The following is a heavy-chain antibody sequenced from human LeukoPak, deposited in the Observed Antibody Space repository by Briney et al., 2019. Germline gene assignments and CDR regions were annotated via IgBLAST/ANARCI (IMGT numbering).Heavy chain of an antibody. CDR1: GYTFTTYA. J-gene: IGHJ4*02. D-gene: IGHD3-22*01. CDR3: ARDHPDSSGYYYAGY. V-gene: IGHV1-69*05. CDR2: IIPIFGTA. Sequence: GASVKVSCKASGYTFTTYAISWVRQAPGQGLEWMGRIIPIFGTANYAQKFQGRVTITTDESTSTAYMELSSLRSEDTAVYYCARDHPDSSGYYYAGYWGQGTMVTVSS.